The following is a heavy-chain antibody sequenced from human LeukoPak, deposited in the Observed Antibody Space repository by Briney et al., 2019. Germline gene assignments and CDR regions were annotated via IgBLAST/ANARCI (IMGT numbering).Heavy chain of an antibody. V-gene: IGHV3-21*01. J-gene: IGHJ3*02. CDR3: ARGTTLRYFDWLLSTLDAFDI. D-gene: IGHD3-9*01. CDR1: GFTFSSYS. Sequence: GGSLRLSCAASGFTFSSYSMNWVRQAPGKGLEWVSSISSSSSYIYYADSVNGRFTISRDNAKNSLYLQMNSLRAEETAVYYYARGTTLRYFDWLLSTLDAFDIWGQGTMVTVSS. CDR2: ISSSSSYI.